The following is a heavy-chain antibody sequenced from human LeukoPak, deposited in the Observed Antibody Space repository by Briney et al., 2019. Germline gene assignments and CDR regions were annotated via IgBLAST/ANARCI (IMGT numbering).Heavy chain of an antibody. CDR2: INPNSGGT. CDR3: ASPQYCSRTSCYWNYYYGMDV. V-gene: IGHV1-2*02. Sequence: ASVKVSCKASGYTFTGYYMHWVRQAPGQGPEWMGWINPNSGGTNYAQKFQGRVTMTRDTSISTAYMELSRLRSDDTAVYYCASPQYCSRTSCYWNYYYGMDVWGQGTTVTVSS. CDR1: GYTFTGYY. D-gene: IGHD2-2*01. J-gene: IGHJ6*02.